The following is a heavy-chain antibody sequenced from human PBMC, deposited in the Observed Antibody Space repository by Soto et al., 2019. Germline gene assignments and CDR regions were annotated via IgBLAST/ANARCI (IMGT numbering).Heavy chain of an antibody. V-gene: IGHV3-33*01. Sequence: PGGSLRLSCAASGFTFSSYGMHWVRQAPGKGLEWVAVIWYDGSNKYYADSVKGRFTISRDISKNTLYLQMNSLRAEDTAVYYCTTDLVALRPYDYYYYGMDVWGQGTTVTVPS. CDR1: GFTFSSYG. CDR2: IWYDGSNK. D-gene: IGHD5-12*01. J-gene: IGHJ6*02. CDR3: TTDLVALRPYDYYYYGMDV.